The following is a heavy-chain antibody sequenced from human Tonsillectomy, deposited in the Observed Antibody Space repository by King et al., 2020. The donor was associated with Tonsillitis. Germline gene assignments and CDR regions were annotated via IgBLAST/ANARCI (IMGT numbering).Heavy chain of an antibody. CDR1: GYSCTNYW. CDR3: ARLDYYFYYMDV. Sequence: QLVQSGAEVKKPGESLKISCKGSGYSCTNYWIGWVRQMPGKGLEWMGIIYPGDSDTRYSPSFPGQGTISADKSISSAYLQWSSLKASDTAMYYFARLDYYFYYMDVWGKGTTVTVSS. CDR2: IYPGDSDT. J-gene: IGHJ6*03. V-gene: IGHV5-51*03.